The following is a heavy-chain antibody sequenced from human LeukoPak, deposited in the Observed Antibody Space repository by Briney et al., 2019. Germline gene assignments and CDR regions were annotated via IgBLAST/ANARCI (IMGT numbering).Heavy chain of an antibody. Sequence: GGSLRLSCAASGFTFSSYSMNWVRQAPGKGLEWVSSISSSSSYIYYADSVKGRFTISRDNSKNTLYLQMNSLRAEDTAVYYCAKAPQGIGYDSSGYYPTIHFDYWGQGTLVTVSS. V-gene: IGHV3-21*04. CDR3: AKAPQGIGYDSSGYYPTIHFDY. CDR2: ISSSSSYI. J-gene: IGHJ4*02. CDR1: GFTFSSYS. D-gene: IGHD3-22*01.